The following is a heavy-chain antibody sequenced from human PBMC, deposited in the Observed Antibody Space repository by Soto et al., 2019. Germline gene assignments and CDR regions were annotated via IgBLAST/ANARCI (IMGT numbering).Heavy chain of an antibody. Sequence: EVQLVESGGGLVQPGESLRLSCAASGFTVSSNYMSWVRQAPGKGLEWVSLIYSGGTTDYADSVKGRFTISRDNSKNTQYRQMNSLRAENPAGYYCAARNIVAPYWGQGTLVTVSS. CDR2: IYSGGTT. CDR3: AARNIVAPY. J-gene: IGHJ4*02. CDR1: GFTVSSNY. V-gene: IGHV3-66*01. D-gene: IGHD5-12*01.